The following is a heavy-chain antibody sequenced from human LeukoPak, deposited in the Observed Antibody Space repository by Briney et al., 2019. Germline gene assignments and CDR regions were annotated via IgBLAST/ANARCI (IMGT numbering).Heavy chain of an antibody. CDR2: ISRSGGST. CDR3: AKTSSRWSPFDY. D-gene: IGHD6-13*01. Sequence: GGSLRLSCAASGFTFSNYAMSWVRQAPGKGLEWVSSISRSGGSTHFADSVKGRFTIYRDNSKNTLYLQMNNLRAEDTAVYYCAKTSSRWSPFDYWGQGTLVTVSS. J-gene: IGHJ4*02. V-gene: IGHV3-23*01. CDR1: GFTFSNYA.